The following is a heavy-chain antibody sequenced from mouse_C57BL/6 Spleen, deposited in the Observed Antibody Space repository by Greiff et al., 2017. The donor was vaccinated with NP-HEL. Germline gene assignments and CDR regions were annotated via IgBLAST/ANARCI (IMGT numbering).Heavy chain of an antibody. D-gene: IGHD1-1*01. J-gene: IGHJ2*01. Sequence: EVQLQQSGTVLARPGASVKMSCKTSGYTFTSYWMHWVKQRPGQGLEWIGAIYPGNSDTSYNQKFKGKAKLTAVTSASTAYMELSSLTTEDSAVYYCTRVNYYGSSYYFDYWGQGTTLTVSS. CDR3: TRVNYYGSSYYFDY. CDR2: IYPGNSDT. V-gene: IGHV1-5*01. CDR1: GYTFTSYW.